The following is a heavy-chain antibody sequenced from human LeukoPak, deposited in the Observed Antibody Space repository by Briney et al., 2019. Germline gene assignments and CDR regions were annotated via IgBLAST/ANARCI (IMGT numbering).Heavy chain of an antibody. D-gene: IGHD3-10*01. Sequence: PSETLSLTCTVSGGSISSYYWSWIRQAPGKGLEWVANIRQDGIDKYYVDSVKGRFTISRDNAKNSLFLQMNSLRTEDTAVYYCATHPGDHWFGYLQLWGQGTLVTVSS. V-gene: IGHV3-7*01. J-gene: IGHJ4*02. CDR3: ATHPGDHWFGYLQL. CDR1: GGSISSYY. CDR2: IRQDGIDK.